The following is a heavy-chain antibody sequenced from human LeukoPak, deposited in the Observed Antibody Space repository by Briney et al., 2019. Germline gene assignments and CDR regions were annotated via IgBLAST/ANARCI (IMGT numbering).Heavy chain of an antibody. V-gene: IGHV3-21*01. D-gene: IGHD6-19*01. CDR2: ISSSSSYI. Sequence: KPGGSLRLSCAASGFTFSSYSMNWVRQAPGKGLEWVSSISSSSSYIYYADSVKGRFTISRDNAKNSLYLQMNSLRAEDTAVYYCARGISSGWRFWFDYWGQGTLVTVSS. J-gene: IGHJ4*02. CDR1: GFTFSSYS. CDR3: ARGISSGWRFWFDY.